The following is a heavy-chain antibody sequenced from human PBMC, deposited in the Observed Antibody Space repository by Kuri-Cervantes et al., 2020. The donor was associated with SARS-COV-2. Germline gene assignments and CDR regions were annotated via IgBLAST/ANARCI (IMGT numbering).Heavy chain of an antibody. CDR2: IYPGDSDT. J-gene: IGHJ4*02. CDR3: ARPGYCSGGSCYSLYY. D-gene: IGHD2-15*01. CDR1: GYSFTSYW. V-gene: IGHV5-51*01. Sequence: GGSLRLSCKGFGYSFTSYWIGWVRQMPGKGLEWMGMIYPGDSDTRYSPSFQGQVTISADKSISTAYLQWSSLKASDTAMYYCARPGYCSGGSCYSLYYWGQGTLVTVSS.